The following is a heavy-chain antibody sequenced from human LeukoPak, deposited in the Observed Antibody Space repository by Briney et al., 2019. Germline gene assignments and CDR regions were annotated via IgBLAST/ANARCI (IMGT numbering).Heavy chain of an antibody. CDR2: IYHSGST. J-gene: IGHJ6*02. CDR3: ARVLLPAPYYYYGMDV. V-gene: IGHV4-4*02. CDR1: GGSISSSNW. Sequence: GSLRLSCAASGGSISSSNWWSWVRQPPGKGLEWIGEIYHSGSTNYNPSLKSRVTISVDKSKNQFSLKLSSVTAADTAVYYCARVLLPAPYYYYGMDVWGQGTTVTVSS. D-gene: IGHD2-2*01.